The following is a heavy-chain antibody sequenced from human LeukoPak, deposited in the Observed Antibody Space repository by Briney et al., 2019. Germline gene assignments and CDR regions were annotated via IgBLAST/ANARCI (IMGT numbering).Heavy chain of an antibody. CDR2: INSDGSST. CDR3: ARSVNYSPADY. V-gene: IGHV3-74*01. J-gene: IGHJ4*02. CDR1: GFTFSSYW. D-gene: IGHD1-26*01. Sequence: GGSLRFSCAASGFTFSSYWMQWVRQGPRKGLVWVSRINSDGSSTNYADTVKGRFTISRHNANNTLYLQMNSLRAEDTAVYYCARSVNYSPADYWGQGTLVTVSS.